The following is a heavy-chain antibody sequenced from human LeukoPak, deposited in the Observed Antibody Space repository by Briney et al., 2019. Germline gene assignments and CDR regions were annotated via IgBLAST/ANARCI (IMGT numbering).Heavy chain of an antibody. D-gene: IGHD3-3*01. CDR1: GFTFSNYG. Sequence: GGSLRLSCEASGFTFSNYGMNWVRQAPGKGLEWVSFTDTSGNYIYYGDSVKGRFTISRDNAKNSLYLQMNSLRDEDTAVYYCARDISWRFDPWGQGTLVTVSS. J-gene: IGHJ5*02. V-gene: IGHV3-21*01. CDR3: ARDISWRFDP. CDR2: TDTSGNYI.